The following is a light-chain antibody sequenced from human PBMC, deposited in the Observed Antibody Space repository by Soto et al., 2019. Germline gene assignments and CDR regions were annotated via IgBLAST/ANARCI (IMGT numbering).Light chain of an antibody. CDR2: AAS. J-gene: IGKJ1*01. Sequence: AIQMTQSPSSLSASVGDRVTITCRASQDIRNDLGWYQQKPGKAPKLLIYAASSLQTGVPSRFSGRGSGTDFTLTISSLQPEDFATYYCLQDYRYPPWTFDQGTKVEIK. V-gene: IGKV1-6*01. CDR3: LQDYRYPPWT. CDR1: QDIRND.